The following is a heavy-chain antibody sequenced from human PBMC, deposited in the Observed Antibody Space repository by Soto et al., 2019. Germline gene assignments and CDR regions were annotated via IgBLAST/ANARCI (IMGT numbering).Heavy chain of an antibody. Sequence: PSENLSRTCSVSGGAVSRGTYHWSWIRQPPGKGLEWIAFIYYSGGTNYNPSLKSRVTISVDTSKNQFSLKLSSVTAADTAVYYCARDRGDGSYSHEYWGQGALVTVSS. CDR1: GGAVSRGTYH. D-gene: IGHD1-26*01. V-gene: IGHV4-61*01. CDR2: IYYSGGT. CDR3: ARDRGDGSYSHEY. J-gene: IGHJ4*02.